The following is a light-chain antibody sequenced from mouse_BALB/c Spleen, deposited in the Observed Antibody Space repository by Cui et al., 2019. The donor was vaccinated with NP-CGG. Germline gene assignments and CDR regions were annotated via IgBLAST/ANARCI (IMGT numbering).Light chain of an antibody. V-gene: IGLV1*01. J-gene: IGLJ1*01. CDR2: GTN. Sequence: QAVVTQESALTTSPGETVTLTCRSSAGTVTTSNYANGVQEKPYHLFTGLIGGTNNRVPGVPARFSGSLIGDKAALTITGAQTEDEAIYFCALWYSNHWVFGGGTKLTVL. CDR1: AGTVTTSNY. CDR3: ALWYSNHWV.